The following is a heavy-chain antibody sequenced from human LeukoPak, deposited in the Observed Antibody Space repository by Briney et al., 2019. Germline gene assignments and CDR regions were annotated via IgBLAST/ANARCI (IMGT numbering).Heavy chain of an antibody. CDR2: IYTSGST. J-gene: IGHJ3*02. Sequence: SETLSLTCNVSGDSISSYYWSWIRQPAGKGLEWIGRIYTSGSTNYHPSLKSRVTMSVDTSKNQFSLKLSSVTAADPAVYYCARDTSHRAFDIWGQGTMVTVSS. CDR1: GDSISSYY. CDR3: ARDTSHRAFDI. V-gene: IGHV4-4*07. D-gene: IGHD2-2*01.